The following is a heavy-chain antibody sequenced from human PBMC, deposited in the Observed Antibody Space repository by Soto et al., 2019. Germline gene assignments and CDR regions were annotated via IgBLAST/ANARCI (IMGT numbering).Heavy chain of an antibody. CDR1: GYSFTSYW. J-gene: IGHJ4*02. V-gene: IGHV5-10-1*01. Sequence: EVQLVQSGAEVKKPGESLRISCKGSGYSFTSYWISWVRQMPGKGLEWMGRIDPSDSYTNYSPSFQGHVTISADKSISTAYRRWRGLKASATARNSCASRVPLARGWNAVAYWGREPWSPSPQ. CDR3: ASRVPLARGWNAVAY. D-gene: IGHD1-1*01. CDR2: IDPSDSYT.